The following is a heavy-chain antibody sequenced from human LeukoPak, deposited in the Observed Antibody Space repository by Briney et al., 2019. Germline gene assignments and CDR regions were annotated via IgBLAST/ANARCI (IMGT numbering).Heavy chain of an antibody. CDR1: GYTFIGFY. J-gene: IGHJ4*02. Sequence: ASVKVSCKPSGYTFIGFYIHWLRRAPGQGLEWMGWINPNAGDTTYAQKFQGRVTITADESTSTAYMELSSLRSEDTAVYYCARDEIQRYSGSQYYFDYWGQGTLVTVSS. D-gene: IGHD1-26*01. CDR2: INPNAGDT. V-gene: IGHV1-2*02. CDR3: ARDEIQRYSGSQYYFDY.